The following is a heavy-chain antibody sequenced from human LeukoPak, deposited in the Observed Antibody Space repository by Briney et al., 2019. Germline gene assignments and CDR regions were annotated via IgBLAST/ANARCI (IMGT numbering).Heavy chain of an antibody. CDR2: INHSGST. Sequence: SETLSLTCAVYGGSFSGYYWSWIRQPPGKGLEWIGEINHSGSTNYNPSLTSRVTISVDTSKNQFSLKLSSVTAADTAVYYRARGGADYCGQATLVTASS. CDR3: ARGGADY. J-gene: IGHJ4*02. CDR1: GGSFSGYY. V-gene: IGHV4-34*01.